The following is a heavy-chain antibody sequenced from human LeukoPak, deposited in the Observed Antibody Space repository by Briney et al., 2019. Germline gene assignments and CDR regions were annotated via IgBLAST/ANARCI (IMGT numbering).Heavy chain of an antibody. J-gene: IGHJ3*02. CDR1: GFTFSSYA. CDR2: ISASGGYT. V-gene: IGHV3-23*01. D-gene: IGHD1-26*01. Sequence: GGSLRLSCAASGFTFSSYAMSWVRQAPGKGLEWVSAISASGGYTYFADSVKGRFTISRDNSKNTLYLQMNSLRAEDTAVYYCAKKMGAPGAFDIWGQGTMVTVSS. CDR3: AKKMGAPGAFDI.